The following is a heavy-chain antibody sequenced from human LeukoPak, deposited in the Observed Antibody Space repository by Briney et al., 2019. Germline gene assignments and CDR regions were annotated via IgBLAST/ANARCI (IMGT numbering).Heavy chain of an antibody. D-gene: IGHD3-10*01. CDR1: GGSIGSSSYY. V-gene: IGHV4-39*01. J-gene: IGHJ4*02. CDR2: IYYSGST. CDR3: ARRCITMVRGVITYYFDY. Sequence: SETLSLTCTVSGGSIGSSSYYWGWIRQPPGKGLEWIGSIYYSGSTYYNPSLKSRVTISVDTSKNQFSLKLSSVTAADTAVYYCARRCITMVRGVITYYFDYWGQGTLVTVSS.